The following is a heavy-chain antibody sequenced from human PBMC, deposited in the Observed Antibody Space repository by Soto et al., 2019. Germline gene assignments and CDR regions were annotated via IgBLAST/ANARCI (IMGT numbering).Heavy chain of an antibody. CDR1: GGSISSGGYY. V-gene: IGHV4-31*03. Sequence: SETLSLTCTVSGGSISSGGYYWSWIRQHPGKGLEWIGYIYYSGSTYYNPSLKSRVTISVDTSKNQFSLKLSSVTAADTAVYYCARAPLYDFWSGYHTPALYYFDYWGQGTLVTVSS. CDR2: IYYSGST. J-gene: IGHJ4*02. D-gene: IGHD3-3*01. CDR3: ARAPLYDFWSGYHTPALYYFDY.